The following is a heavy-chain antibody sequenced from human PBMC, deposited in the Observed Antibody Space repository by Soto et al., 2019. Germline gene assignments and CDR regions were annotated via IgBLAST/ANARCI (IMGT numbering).Heavy chain of an antibody. CDR1: GFTFSSYA. Sequence: GGSLRLSCAASGFTFSSYAMHWVRQAPGKGLEWVAVISYDGSNKYYADSVKGRFTISRDKSKNTLYLQMNSLRAEDTAVYYCARDMMIVPAAIPYYGMDVWGQGTTVTVSS. CDR2: ISYDGSNK. J-gene: IGHJ6*02. CDR3: ARDMMIVPAAIPYYGMDV. D-gene: IGHD2-2*02. V-gene: IGHV3-30-3*01.